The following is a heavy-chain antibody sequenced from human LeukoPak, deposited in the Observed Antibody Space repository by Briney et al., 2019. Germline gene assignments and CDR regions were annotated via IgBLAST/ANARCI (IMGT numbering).Heavy chain of an antibody. V-gene: IGHV1-2*02. D-gene: IGHD2-15*01. J-gene: IGHJ5*02. Sequence: ASVKVSCKASGYTFTGYYMHWVRQAPGQGLEWMGWINPNSGGTNYAQKFQGRVTMTRDTSISTAYMELSRLRSDDTAVYYCARDCRYCSGGSCFFWFDPWGQGTLVTVSS. CDR1: GYTFTGYY. CDR3: ARDCRYCSGGSCFFWFDP. CDR2: INPNSGGT.